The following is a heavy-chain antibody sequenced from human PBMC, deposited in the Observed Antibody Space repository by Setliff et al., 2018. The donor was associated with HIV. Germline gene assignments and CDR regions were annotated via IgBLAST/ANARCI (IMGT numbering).Heavy chain of an antibody. Sequence: KTSETLSLTCAVSGSSISNGYYWGWIRQPAGKGLEWIGSIYHSGSTYYNPSLKSRVTISVDTSKNQFSLKLSSVTAADTAVYHCARRNSGWYDAFDIWGQGTMVTVSS. CDR1: GSSISNGYY. J-gene: IGHJ3*02. V-gene: IGHV4-38-2*01. D-gene: IGHD6-19*01. CDR2: IYHSGST. CDR3: ARRNSGWYDAFDI.